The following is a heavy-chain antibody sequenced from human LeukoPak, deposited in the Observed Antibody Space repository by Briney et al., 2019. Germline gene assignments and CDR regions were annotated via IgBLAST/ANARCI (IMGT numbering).Heavy chain of an antibody. CDR3: ARGGTSYYDFWSGYYHTSKPLDY. CDR1: GGSISSGGYY. J-gene: IGHJ4*02. Sequence: PSQTLSLTCTVSGGSISSGGYYWSWIRQHPGKGLEWIGYIYYSGSTYYNPSLKSRVTISVDTSKNQFSLKLSSVTAADTAVYYCARGGTSYYDFWSGYYHTSKPLDYWGQGTLVTVSS. CDR2: IYYSGST. D-gene: IGHD3-3*01. V-gene: IGHV4-30-4*08.